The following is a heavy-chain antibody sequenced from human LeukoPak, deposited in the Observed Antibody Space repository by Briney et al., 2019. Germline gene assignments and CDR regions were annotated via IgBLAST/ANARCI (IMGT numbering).Heavy chain of an antibody. J-gene: IGHJ4*02. CDR3: ARGVTYYYDSSGYLY. Sequence: SETLSLTCTVSGGSISDYYWNWIRQPPGKGLEWIGYIYYSGSTAYNPSLKSRVTISVDTSKNQFSLKLSSVTAADTAVYYCARGVTYYYDSSGYLYWGQGTLVTVSS. CDR1: GGSISDYY. V-gene: IGHV4-59*08. CDR2: IYYSGST. D-gene: IGHD3-22*01.